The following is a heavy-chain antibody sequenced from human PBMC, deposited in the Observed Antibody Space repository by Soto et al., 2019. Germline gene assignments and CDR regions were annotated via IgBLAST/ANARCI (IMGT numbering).Heavy chain of an antibody. CDR2: ISGSGDTT. D-gene: IGHD2-2*01. CDR3: AKGTAVVPAASRFDY. Sequence: GGSLRLSCIASGFTFRHYAMTWVRQAPGKGLEGVSHISGSGDTTYYADSVKGRFRISRDNSKNTVYMQMNSLRAEDTAVYYCAKGTAVVPAASRFDYWGQGT. V-gene: IGHV3-23*01. CDR1: GFTFRHYA. J-gene: IGHJ4*02.